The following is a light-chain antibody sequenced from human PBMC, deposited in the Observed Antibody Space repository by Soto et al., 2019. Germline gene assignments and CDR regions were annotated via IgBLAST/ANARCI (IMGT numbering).Light chain of an antibody. CDR2: DVN. CDR3: SSYKSSSTLPDV. J-gene: IGLJ1*01. Sequence: QSALTQPVSVSGSPGQSITISCTGTSSDVGGYNLVSWYQQYPDKAPKLMIFDVNTRPSGVSNRFSGSKSGNTASLTISGLQAEDEADYYCSSYKSSSTLPDVFGTGTKLTVL. CDR1: SSDVGGYNL. V-gene: IGLV2-14*01.